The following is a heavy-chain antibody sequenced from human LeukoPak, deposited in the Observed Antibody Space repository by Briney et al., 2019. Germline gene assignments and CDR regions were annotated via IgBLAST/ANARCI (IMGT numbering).Heavy chain of an antibody. CDR2: IYDSGRI. D-gene: IGHD2/OR15-2a*01. Sequence: SETLSLTCTISGGSISSYYWSWIRQPPGKGLEWIGFIYDSGRIDYNPSLKSRVTISLDTSKNLLSLKLSSVTAADTALYYCARGIGAFDIWGQGTVVTVSS. J-gene: IGHJ3*02. CDR3: ARGIGAFDI. V-gene: IGHV4-59*01. CDR1: GGSISSYY.